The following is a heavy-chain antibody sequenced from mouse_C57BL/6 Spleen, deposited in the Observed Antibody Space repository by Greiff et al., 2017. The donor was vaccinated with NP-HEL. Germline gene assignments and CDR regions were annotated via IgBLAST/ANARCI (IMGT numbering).Heavy chain of an antibody. CDR3: ARWSTTVPFDY. CDR2: IYPGDGDT. J-gene: IGHJ2*01. D-gene: IGHD1-1*01. CDR1: GYAFSSYW. Sequence: VQLQQSGAELVKPGASVKISCKASGYAFSSYWMNWVKQRPGKGLEWIGQIYPGDGDTNYNGKFKGKATLTADKSSSTAYMQLSSLTSEDSAVYFCARWSTTVPFDYWGQGTTLTVSS. V-gene: IGHV1-80*01.